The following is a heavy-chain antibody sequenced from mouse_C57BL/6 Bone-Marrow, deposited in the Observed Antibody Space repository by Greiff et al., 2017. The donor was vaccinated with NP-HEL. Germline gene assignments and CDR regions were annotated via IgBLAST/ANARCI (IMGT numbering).Heavy chain of an antibody. CDR1: GYTFTSYW. J-gene: IGHJ2*01. CDR3: ARWNGNYERKYFDY. D-gene: IGHD2-1*01. V-gene: IGHV1-64*01. Sequence: QVQLQQPGAELVKPGASVKLSCKASGYTFTSYWMHWVKQRPGQGLEWIGMIHPNSGSTNYNEKFKSKATLTVDKSSSTAYMQLSSLTSEDSAVYYCARWNGNYERKYFDYWGQGTTLTVSS. CDR2: IHPNSGST.